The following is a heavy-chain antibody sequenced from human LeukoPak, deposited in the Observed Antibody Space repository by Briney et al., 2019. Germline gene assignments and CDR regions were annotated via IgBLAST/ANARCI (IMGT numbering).Heavy chain of an antibody. CDR1: GFTFSSYG. J-gene: IGHJ4*02. CDR2: MSYDGSNK. V-gene: IGHV3-30*18. Sequence: GGSLRLSCAASGFTFSSYGMHWVRQAPGKGLEWVAVMSYDGSNKYYADSVKGRFTISRDNSKNTLYLQMNSLRAEDTAVYYCAKDEGYCSSTSCYSLDYWGQGTLVTVSS. CDR3: AKDEGYCSSTSCYSLDY. D-gene: IGHD2-2*01.